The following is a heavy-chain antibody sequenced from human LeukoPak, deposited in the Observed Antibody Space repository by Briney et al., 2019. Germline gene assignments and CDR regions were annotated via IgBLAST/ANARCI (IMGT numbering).Heavy chain of an antibody. V-gene: IGHV5-51*01. CDR3: ARRAMGLYYFDY. CDR2: IYPGDSDT. J-gene: IGHJ4*02. Sequence: GASLKISYGGCGSSFTSYWIGWVRQMPGKGHEWMGIIYPGDSDTRYSPSFQGQVTISADKSISTAYLQWSSLKASDTAMYYCARRAMGLYYFDYWGQGTLVTVSS. CDR1: GSSFTSYW. D-gene: IGHD5-18*01.